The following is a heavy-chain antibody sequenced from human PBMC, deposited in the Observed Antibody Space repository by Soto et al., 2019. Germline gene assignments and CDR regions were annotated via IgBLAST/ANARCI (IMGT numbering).Heavy chain of an antibody. V-gene: IGHV3-7*03. CDR2: IKEDGSEK. Sequence: GGSLRLSCAASGFTFSSSWMSWVRQAPGKGLEWVANIKEDGSEKDYVDPVKGRFTITRDNAKNSLYLQMNNLRAEDTAVYFCTRKRFGMDVWGQGTTVTVS. CDR3: TRKRFGMDV. J-gene: IGHJ6*02. CDR1: GFTFSSSW.